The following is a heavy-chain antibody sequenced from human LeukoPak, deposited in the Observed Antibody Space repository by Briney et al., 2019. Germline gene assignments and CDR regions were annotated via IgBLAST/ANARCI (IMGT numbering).Heavy chain of an antibody. J-gene: IGHJ4*02. CDR3: ARGDYDFWSGYYTGYYFDY. V-gene: IGHV4-34*01. CDR2: INHSGST. Sequence: SETLSLTCAVYGGSFSGYYWSWIRLPPGKGLEWIGEINHSGSTNYNPSLKSRVTISVDTSKNQFSLKLSSVTAADTAVYYCARGDYDFWSGYYTGYYFDYWGQGTLVTVSS. D-gene: IGHD3-3*01. CDR1: GGSFSGYY.